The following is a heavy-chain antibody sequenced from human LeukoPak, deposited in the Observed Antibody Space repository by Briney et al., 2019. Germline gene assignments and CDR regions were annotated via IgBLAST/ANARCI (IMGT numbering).Heavy chain of an antibody. CDR2: IRSKAYGGKT. J-gene: IGHJ6*03. CDR1: AFTFGDYA. V-gene: IGHV3-49*04. CDR3: TRVTLYGSGSYYTSYHYYYMDV. D-gene: IGHD3-10*01. Sequence: GGTLRLSCTTAAFTFGDYAMSWVRQAPGKGLEWVGFIRSKAYGGKTEYAASVKGRFTISRDDSKSIAYLQMNSLKTEDTDMYYCTRVTLYGSGSYYTSYHYYYMDVWGTGTTVTVSS.